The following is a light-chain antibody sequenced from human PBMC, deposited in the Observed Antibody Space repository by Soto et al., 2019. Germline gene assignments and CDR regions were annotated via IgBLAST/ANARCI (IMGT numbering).Light chain of an antibody. Sequence: DIQMTQSPSTLSASVGDRVTITCRASQSFSSWLAWYQQKPGKAPKLLIYDVSTLQSGVPSRFSGGGSGTEFTITISSLQPDDFATYYSQQYDTYPWTFGQGTKVEIK. J-gene: IGKJ1*01. CDR3: QQYDTYPWT. V-gene: IGKV1-5*01. CDR1: QSFSSW. CDR2: DVS.